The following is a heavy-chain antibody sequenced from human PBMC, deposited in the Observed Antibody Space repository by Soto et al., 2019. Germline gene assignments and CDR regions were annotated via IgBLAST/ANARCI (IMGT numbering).Heavy chain of an antibody. V-gene: IGHV4-30-4*01. D-gene: IGHD3-16*01. CDR3: ARVPSPFDYYYAMDV. CDR1: GDSISSGNKY. Sequence: SETLSLTCTVSGDSISSGNKYWSWIRQPPGKGLEWIGYIFPSGTTYYNPSLKSRLTMSLDASQNQFSLKLNSLTDADTAVYFCARVPSPFDYYYAMDVWGQGTTVTVSS. J-gene: IGHJ6*02. CDR2: IFPSGTT.